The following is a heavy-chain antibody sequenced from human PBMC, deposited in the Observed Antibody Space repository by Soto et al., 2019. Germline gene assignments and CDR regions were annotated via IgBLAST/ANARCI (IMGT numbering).Heavy chain of an antibody. V-gene: IGHV4-31*03. CDR1: GGSISSGGYY. CDR2: IYYSGST. D-gene: IGHD3-22*01. Sequence: SETLSVTCTVSGGSISSGGYYWIWIRQHPGKGLEWIGYIYYSGSTYYNPSLKSRVTISVDTSKNQFSLKLSSVTAADTAVYYCASGEGQYYYDSSGYLDYWGQGTLVTVSS. CDR3: ASGEGQYYYDSSGYLDY. J-gene: IGHJ4*02.